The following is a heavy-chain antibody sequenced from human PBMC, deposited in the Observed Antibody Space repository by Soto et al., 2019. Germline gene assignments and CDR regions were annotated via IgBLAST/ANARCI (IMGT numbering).Heavy chain of an antibody. CDR2: LGDSGTKT. CDR3: TRDASRDSSARGWFDP. J-gene: IGHJ5*02. CDR1: GFKFSTFA. V-gene: IGHV3-23*01. Sequence: GGSLRLSCAASGFKFSTFAMSWVRQAPGKGLEWVSGLGDSGTKTYYAASVRGRFIISRDNSKNTVDLQMNSLRAEDTAVYYCTRDASRDSSARGWFDPWGPGTLVTVSS. D-gene: IGHD6-13*01.